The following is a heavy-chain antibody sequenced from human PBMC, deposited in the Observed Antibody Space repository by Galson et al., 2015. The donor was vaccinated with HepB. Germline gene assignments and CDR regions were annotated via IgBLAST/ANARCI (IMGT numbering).Heavy chain of an antibody. CDR2: IYPGDSDT. J-gene: IGHJ4*02. CDR3: ANQYDSSGYYFGY. V-gene: IGHV5-51*01. CDR1: GYSFTSYW. D-gene: IGHD3-22*01. Sequence: SGAEVKQPGESLKISCKGSGYSFTSYWIGWVRQMPGKGLEWMGIIYPGDSDTRYSPSFQGQVTISADKSISTAYLQWSSLKASDTAMYYCANQYDSSGYYFGYWGQGTLVTVSS.